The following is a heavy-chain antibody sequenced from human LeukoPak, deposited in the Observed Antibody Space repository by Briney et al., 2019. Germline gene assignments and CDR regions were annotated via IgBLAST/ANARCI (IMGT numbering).Heavy chain of an antibody. V-gene: IGHV4-59*01. CDR1: GGSIINYY. J-gene: IGHJ4*02. CDR3: ARVQIGYSYGLFDY. D-gene: IGHD5-18*01. Sequence: ASETLSLTCTVSGGSIINYYWSWIRQPPGKGLVWIGYVYYTGSTNYNPSLKSRVTISVDTSKNQFSLKLSSVTAADTAVYYCARVQIGYSYGLFDYWGQGTLVTVSS. CDR2: VYYTGST.